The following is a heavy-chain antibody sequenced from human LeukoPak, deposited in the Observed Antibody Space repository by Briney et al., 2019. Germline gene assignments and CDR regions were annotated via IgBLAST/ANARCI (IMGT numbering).Heavy chain of an antibody. D-gene: IGHD3-16*01. CDR3: ARLWDGDYPDY. J-gene: IGHJ4*02. CDR1: GGSISSYY. CDR2: IYYSGST. Sequence: SETLSLTCTVSGGSISSYYWSWIRQPPGKGLEWIGNIYYSGSTNYNPSLKSRVTISVDTSKNQFSLKLNSVTAADTAVYYCARLWDGDYPDYWGQGTLVTVSS. V-gene: IGHV4-59*08.